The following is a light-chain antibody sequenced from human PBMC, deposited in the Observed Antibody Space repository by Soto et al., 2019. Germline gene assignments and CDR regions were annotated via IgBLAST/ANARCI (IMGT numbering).Light chain of an antibody. J-gene: IGKJ1*01. CDR3: QPYNSDSRR. CDR1: QSISTY. V-gene: IGKV1-5*03. CDR2: KAS. Sequence: DIQMTQSPSTLSASVGDRVTITCRASQSISTYLAWYRHKPGEAPKLLIYKASTLERGVPSRFSGSGSGTDFTRTISSLQPDDFATYYCQPYNSDSRRFDQGTKGDIK.